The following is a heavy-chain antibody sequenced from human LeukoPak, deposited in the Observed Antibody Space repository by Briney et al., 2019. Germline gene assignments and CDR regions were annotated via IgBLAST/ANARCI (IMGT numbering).Heavy chain of an antibody. V-gene: IGHV4-34*01. CDR3: ARGQNDYSNYYYYVIDV. CDR2: INHSGST. Sequence: GYYWSWIRQPPGKGLEWIGEINHSGSTNYNPSLKSRVTISVDTSKNQFSLKLSSVTAADTAVYYCARGQNDYSNYYYYVIDVWGQGTTVTVSS. CDR1: GYY. D-gene: IGHD4-11*01. J-gene: IGHJ6*02.